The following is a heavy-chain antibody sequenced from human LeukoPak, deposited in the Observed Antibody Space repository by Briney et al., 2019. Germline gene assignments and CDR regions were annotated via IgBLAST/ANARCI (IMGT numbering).Heavy chain of an antibody. CDR2: INPNGGGT. V-gene: IGHV1-2*02. D-gene: IGHD4-17*01. CDR1: GYTFTGYY. CDR3: ARDLRHGDPPFYAFDI. J-gene: IGHJ3*02. Sequence: ASVKVSCKASGYTFTGYYMHWVRQAPGQGLEWMGWINPNGGGTNYAQKFQGRVTMTRDTSISTAYMELSRLRSDDTAVYYCARDLRHGDPPFYAFDIWGQGTMVTVSS.